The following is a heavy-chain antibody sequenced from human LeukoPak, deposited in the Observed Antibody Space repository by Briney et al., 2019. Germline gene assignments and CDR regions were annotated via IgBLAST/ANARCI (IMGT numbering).Heavy chain of an antibody. Sequence: PSQTLSLTCTVSGASFTSYYWNSVRQTPGKGLEWIGYILYSGTTNYNPSLSSRVTMSLDTSKNQFSLELSSVTAADTAVYYCARRIIARGLGQENWFDPWGQGILVSVSS. J-gene: IGHJ5*02. V-gene: IGHV4-59*01. CDR1: GASFTSYY. D-gene: IGHD3-16*01. CDR2: ILYSGTT. CDR3: ARRIIARGLGQENWFDP.